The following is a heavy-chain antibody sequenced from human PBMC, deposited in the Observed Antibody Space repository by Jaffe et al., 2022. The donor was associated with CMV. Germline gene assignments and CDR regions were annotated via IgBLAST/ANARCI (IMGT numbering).Heavy chain of an antibody. CDR3: ARASYSGYDYFDY. CDR2: ISSSSSYI. CDR1: GFTFSSYS. D-gene: IGHD5-12*01. Sequence: EVQLVESGGGLVKPGGSLRLSCAASGFTFSSYSMNWVRQAPGKGLEWVSSISSSSSYIYYADSVKGRFTISRDNAKNSLYLQMNSLRAEDTAVYYCARASYSGYDYFDYWGQGTLVTVSS. J-gene: IGHJ4*02. V-gene: IGHV3-21*01.